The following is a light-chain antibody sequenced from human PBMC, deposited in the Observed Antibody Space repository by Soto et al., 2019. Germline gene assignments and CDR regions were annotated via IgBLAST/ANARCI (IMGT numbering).Light chain of an antibody. CDR2: GAS. Sequence: EIVLTQSPGTLSLFPGERATLSCRASQSVSSSYLAWYQQKPGQAPRLLIYGASSRATGIPDRFSGSGSGTDFTLTISRLEPEDFAVYYCQQYGSSPSGALTFGGGTKVEIK. CDR1: QSVSSSY. CDR3: QQYGSSPSGALT. J-gene: IGKJ4*01. V-gene: IGKV3-20*01.